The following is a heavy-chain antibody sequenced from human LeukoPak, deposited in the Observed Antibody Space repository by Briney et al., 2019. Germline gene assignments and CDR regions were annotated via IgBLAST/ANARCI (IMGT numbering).Heavy chain of an antibody. Sequence: PSETLSLTCAVYGGSFSGYYWSWIRQPPGKGLEWIGEINHSGSTNYNPSLKSRVTISVDTSKNQVSLKLSSLIAADTAVYYCARSPRSEYFYGSGSLLYGMDAWGQGTTVTVSS. CDR3: ARSPRSEYFYGSGSLLYGMDA. V-gene: IGHV4-34*01. CDR1: GGSFSGYY. J-gene: IGHJ6*02. D-gene: IGHD3-10*01. CDR2: INHSGST.